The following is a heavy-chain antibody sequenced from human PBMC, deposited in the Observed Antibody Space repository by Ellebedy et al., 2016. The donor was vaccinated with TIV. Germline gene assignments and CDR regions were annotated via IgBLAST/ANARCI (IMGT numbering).Heavy chain of an antibody. D-gene: IGHD4-23*01. CDR1: GYTFTSFF. CDR2: INPSGGST. J-gene: IGHJ3*01. CDR3: ARDLSGGNSADA. Sequence: AASVKVSCKASGYTFTSFFMHWVRQAPGQGFEWMGIINPSGGSTNYAQKFQGRVSMTSDTSTSTVYMELSSLRSDDTAIYYCARDLSGGNSADAWGQGTLVTVSS. V-gene: IGHV1-46*01.